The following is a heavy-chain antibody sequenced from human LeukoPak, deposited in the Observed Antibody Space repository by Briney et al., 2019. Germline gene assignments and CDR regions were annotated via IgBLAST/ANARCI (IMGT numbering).Heavy chain of an antibody. CDR1: GFTFSSYA. D-gene: IGHD2-21*02. CDR3: AREGSAVVTAIPGY. CDR2: INDFGDDT. J-gene: IGHJ4*02. Sequence: PGGSLRLSCAASGFTFSSYAMSWVRQAPGKGLEWVSTINDFGDDTYYADSVKGRFTISRDNSKNTLYLQVNSLKAEDTAVYYCAREGSAVVTAIPGYWGQGTLVTVSS. V-gene: IGHV3-23*01.